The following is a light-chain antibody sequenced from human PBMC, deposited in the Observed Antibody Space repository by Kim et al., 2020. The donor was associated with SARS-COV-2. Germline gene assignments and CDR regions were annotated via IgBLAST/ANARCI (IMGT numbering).Light chain of an antibody. V-gene: IGLV3-9*01. Sequence: VALGLTARITCRGNNIGSHNVHWYQQRPGQAPVLVIYRDKNRPSGIPERFSGSNSGNTATLTISRVQVGDEADYYCQVWASSTGVFGGGTQLTVL. CDR3: QVWASSTGV. CDR2: RDK. J-gene: IGLJ3*02. CDR1: NIGSHN.